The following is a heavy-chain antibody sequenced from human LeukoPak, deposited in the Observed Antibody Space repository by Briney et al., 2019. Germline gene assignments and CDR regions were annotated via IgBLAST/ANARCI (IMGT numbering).Heavy chain of an antibody. D-gene: IGHD2-2*01. Sequence: SETLSLTCTVSGGSISSYYWSWIRQPPGKGLEWIGYIYYSGSTSYNPSLKSRVTISVDASKNRFSLKLSSVTAADTAVYYCAREHHCSSTSCPYYYYYMDVWGKGTTVTVSS. CDR3: AREHHCSSTSCPYYYYYMDV. J-gene: IGHJ6*03. CDR1: GGSISSYY. V-gene: IGHV4-59*01. CDR2: IYYSGST.